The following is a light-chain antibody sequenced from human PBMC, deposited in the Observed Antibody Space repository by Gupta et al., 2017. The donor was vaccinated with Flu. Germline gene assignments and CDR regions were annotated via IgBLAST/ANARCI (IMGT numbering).Light chain of an antibody. V-gene: IGKV3-15*01. CDR2: GAS. J-gene: IGKJ4*01. CDR1: QSVSSN. CDR3: QHYNNWPLS. Sequence: EIVMTQSPATLSVSPGERATLSGRASQSVSSNLAWYQQKPGQAPRLLIYGASSRATGIPARFSGSGSVTQFTLTIGSLQSEDFAVFYCQHYNNWPLSLGGGTKVEIK.